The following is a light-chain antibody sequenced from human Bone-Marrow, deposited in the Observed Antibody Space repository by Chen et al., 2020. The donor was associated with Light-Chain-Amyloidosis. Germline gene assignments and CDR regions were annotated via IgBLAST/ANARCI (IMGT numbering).Light chain of an antibody. CDR2: RDT. Sequence: SYELTQPPSVSVSPGQTARITCSGDDLPMQYAYWYQQKPGQAPVLVIHRDTERPSGISDRFSGSSSGTTATLIISGVRSEDEADYHCQSADSSGTYEVIFGGGTKLTVL. V-gene: IGLV3-25*03. CDR1: DLPMQY. CDR3: QSADSSGTYEVI. J-gene: IGLJ2*01.